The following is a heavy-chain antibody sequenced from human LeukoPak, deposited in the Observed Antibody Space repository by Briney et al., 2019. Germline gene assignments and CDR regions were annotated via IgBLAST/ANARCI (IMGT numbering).Heavy chain of an antibody. D-gene: IGHD2-15*01. V-gene: IGHV4-30-2*01. CDR2: IYHSGST. CDR3: ARDGGPYYYYYGMDV. CDR1: GGSISSGGYS. J-gene: IGHJ6*02. Sequence: PSETLSLTCAVSGGSISSGGYSWSWIRQPPGKGLEWIGYIYHSGSTYYNPSLKSRVTISVDRSKNQFSLKLSSVTAADTAVYYCARDGGPYYYYYGMDVWGQGTTVTVSS.